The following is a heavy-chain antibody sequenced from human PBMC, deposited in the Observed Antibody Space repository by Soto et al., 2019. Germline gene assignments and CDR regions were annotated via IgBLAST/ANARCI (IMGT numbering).Heavy chain of an antibody. CDR1: GGSFSGYY. J-gene: IGHJ4*02. CDR2: INHSGST. D-gene: IGHD3-22*01. Sequence: SETLSLTCAVFGGSFSGYYWSWIRQPPGKGLEWIGEINHSGSTNYNPSLKSRVTISVDTSKNQFSLKLSSVTAADTAVYYCARDITTAGYFDYWGQGTLVTVS. CDR3: ARDITTAGYFDY. V-gene: IGHV4-34*01.